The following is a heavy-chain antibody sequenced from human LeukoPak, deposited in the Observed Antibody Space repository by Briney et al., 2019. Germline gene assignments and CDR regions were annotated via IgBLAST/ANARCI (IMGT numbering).Heavy chain of an antibody. D-gene: IGHD1-26*01. CDR3: ARASPSGSYYSHFDY. CDR2: ISSSAYTI. CDR1: GFTFSDYY. J-gene: IGHJ4*02. V-gene: IGHV3-11*01. Sequence: PGGSLRLSCAASGFTFSDYYMSWIRQAPGKGLEWVSYISSSAYTIYYADSVKGRFTISRDNAKNSLYLQMNSLRAEDTAVYYCARASPSGSYYSHFDYWGQGILVTVSS.